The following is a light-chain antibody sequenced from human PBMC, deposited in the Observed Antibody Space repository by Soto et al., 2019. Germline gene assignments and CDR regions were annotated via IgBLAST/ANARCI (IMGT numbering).Light chain of an antibody. J-gene: IGKJ3*01. CDR1: QSVSSY. V-gene: IGKV3-11*01. CDR3: QQRGDWPLT. CDR2: DAS. Sequence: EIVLTQSPATLSLSPGERATLSCRASQSVSSYLAWYQQKPGQAPRLLIYDASNRATGIPARFSGSGSGTDFTLTINSLEPEDFAVYYCQQRGDWPLTFGPGTKVDI.